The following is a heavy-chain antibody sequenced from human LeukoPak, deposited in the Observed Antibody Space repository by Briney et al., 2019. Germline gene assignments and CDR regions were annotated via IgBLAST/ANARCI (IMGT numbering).Heavy chain of an antibody. D-gene: IGHD5-12*01. CDR1: GYTFTSYD. J-gene: IGHJ4*02. V-gene: IGHV1-8*02. CDR3: SRGGYMGYDERGGFDY. CDR2: MNPNSGNT. Sequence: GASVKVSCKASGYTFTSYDINWVRQATGQGLEWMGWMNPNSGNTGYAQKFQGRVTMTRNTYISTAYMELSSLRSEDTAVYYCSRGGYMGYDERGGFDYWGQGTLVTVSS.